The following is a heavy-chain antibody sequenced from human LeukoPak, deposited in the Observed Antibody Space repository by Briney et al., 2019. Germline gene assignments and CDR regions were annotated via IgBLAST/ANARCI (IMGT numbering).Heavy chain of an antibody. CDR1: GYTFTSYG. CDR3: ARHNIVVITSDAFDI. D-gene: IGHD3-22*01. Sequence: ASVKVSCKASGYTFTSYGISWVRQAPGQGLEWMGWISAYNGNTNYAQKLQGRVTMTTDTSTSTAYMELRRLRSDDTAVYYCARHNIVVITSDAFDIWGQGTMVTVSS. V-gene: IGHV1-18*01. J-gene: IGHJ3*02. CDR2: ISAYNGNT.